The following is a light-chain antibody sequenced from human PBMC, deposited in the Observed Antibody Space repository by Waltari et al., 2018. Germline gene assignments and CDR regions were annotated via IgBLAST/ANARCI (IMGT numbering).Light chain of an antibody. V-gene: IGLV2-14*03. Sequence: QSALTQPASVSGSPGQSNTISCTGTSIDIGRYNYVSWFQQHPGKAPKLRIYDVRNRPAGVSNRFSGSKSDYTASLTISGLQAEDEAVYFCNSFTSSNTVIFGGGTKLTV. CDR3: NSFTSSNTVI. J-gene: IGLJ2*01. CDR1: SIDIGRYNY. CDR2: DVR.